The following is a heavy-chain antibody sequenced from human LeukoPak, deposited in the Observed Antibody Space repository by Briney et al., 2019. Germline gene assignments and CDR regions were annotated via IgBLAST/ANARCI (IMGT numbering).Heavy chain of an antibody. V-gene: IGHV1-69*13. Sequence: ASVKVSCKASGGTFSSYAISWVRQAPGQGLEWMGGIIPIFGTANYAQKFQGRVTITADESTSTAYMELSSLRSEDTAVYYCARDQDYGGNWENYYYYMDVWGKGTTVTVSS. CDR1: GGTFSSYA. CDR2: IIPIFGTA. CDR3: ARDQDYGGNWENYYYYMDV. D-gene: IGHD4-23*01. J-gene: IGHJ6*03.